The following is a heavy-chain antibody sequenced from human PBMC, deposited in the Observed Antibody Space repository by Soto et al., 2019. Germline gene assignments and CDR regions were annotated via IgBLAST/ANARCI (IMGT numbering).Heavy chain of an antibody. CDR3: ARSILWYPYYFDY. Sequence: EVQLVESGGGLVKPGGSLRLSCAASGFTFSSYSMNWVRQAPGKGLEWVSSISSSSSYIYYADSVKGRFTISRDNAKNSLYLQMNSLRAEDTAVYYCARSILWYPYYFDYWGQGTLVTVSS. J-gene: IGHJ4*02. V-gene: IGHV3-21*01. D-gene: IGHD3-10*01. CDR1: GFTFSSYS. CDR2: ISSSSSYI.